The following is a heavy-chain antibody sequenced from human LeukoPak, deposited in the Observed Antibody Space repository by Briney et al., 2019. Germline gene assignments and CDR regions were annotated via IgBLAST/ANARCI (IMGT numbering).Heavy chain of an antibody. Sequence: GGSLRLSCAASGFTFRSYWMNWVRQAPGKGLEWVANIKQDGSEKYYVDSVKGRFTISRDNSKNTQTLQMNSLRAEDTGVYYCVKDGRYTFGLDAFEIWGQGTMVTVSS. CDR3: VKDGRYTFGLDAFEI. V-gene: IGHV3-7*03. J-gene: IGHJ3*02. CDR1: GFTFRSYW. CDR2: IKQDGSEK. D-gene: IGHD5-18*01.